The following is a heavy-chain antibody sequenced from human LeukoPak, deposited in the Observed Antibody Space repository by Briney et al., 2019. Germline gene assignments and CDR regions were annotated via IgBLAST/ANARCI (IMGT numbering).Heavy chain of an antibody. D-gene: IGHD2-2*01. CDR2: INHSGRT. Sequence: SETLSLTCAVYGGSFSDYFWGWIRQPPGKGLEWIGEINHSGRTYYNPSFKSRVTISVDTSKNQFSLNLSSVTAADTAVYYCARDIVVVPAAIHYGMDVWGQGTTVTVSS. CDR1: GGSFSDYF. J-gene: IGHJ6*02. V-gene: IGHV4-34*01. CDR3: ARDIVVVPAAIHYGMDV.